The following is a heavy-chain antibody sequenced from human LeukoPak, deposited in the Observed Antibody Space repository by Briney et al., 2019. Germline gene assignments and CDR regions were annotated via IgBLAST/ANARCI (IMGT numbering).Heavy chain of an antibody. CDR1: GGSISSYY. Sequence: SETLSLTCTVSGGSISSYYWSWIRQPPGKGLEWIGYIYYSGSTNYNPSLKSRVTISVDTSKNQFSLKLSSVTAADTAVYYCARAHYGGEFDYWGQGTLVTVSS. CDR3: ARAHYGGEFDY. D-gene: IGHD4-23*01. CDR2: IYYSGST. J-gene: IGHJ4*02. V-gene: IGHV4-59*01.